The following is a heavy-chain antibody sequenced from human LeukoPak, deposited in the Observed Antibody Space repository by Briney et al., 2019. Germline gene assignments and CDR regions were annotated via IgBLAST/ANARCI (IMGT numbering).Heavy chain of an antibody. V-gene: IGHV3-7*01. CDR1: GFTFSSYW. CDR3: ANEGGGAFDI. Sequence: GGSLRLSCAASGFTFSSYWMNWVRQAPGKGLEWVANIKQDGSEKYYVDSVKGRFTISRDNAKNSLYLQMNSLRAEDTAIYYCANEGGGAFDIWGQGTMVTVSS. CDR2: IKQDGSEK. J-gene: IGHJ3*02.